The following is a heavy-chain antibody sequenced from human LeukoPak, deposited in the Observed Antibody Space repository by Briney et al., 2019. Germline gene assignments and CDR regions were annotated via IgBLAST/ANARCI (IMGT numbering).Heavy chain of an antibody. CDR3: ARDGPDCSSTSCYWNYYYYYYMDV. J-gene: IGHJ6*03. Sequence: GGSLRLSCAASGFTFSSYWMSWVRQAPGKGLEWVANIKQDGSEKYYVDSVKGRFTISRDNAKNSLYLQMNSLRAEDTAVYYCARDGPDCSSTSCYWNYYYYYYMDVWGKGTTVTVSS. D-gene: IGHD2-2*01. CDR2: IKQDGSEK. CDR1: GFTFSSYW. V-gene: IGHV3-7*01.